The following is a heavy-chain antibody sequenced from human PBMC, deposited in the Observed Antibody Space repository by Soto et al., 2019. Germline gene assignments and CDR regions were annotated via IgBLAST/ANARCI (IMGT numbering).Heavy chain of an antibody. CDR2: IYYSGST. CDR1: GGSISSSSYY. CDR3: ARHPSHDYADY. V-gene: IGHV4-39*01. J-gene: IGHJ4*02. Sequence: QLQLQESGPGLVKPSATLSLTCTVSGGSISSSSYYWGWIRQPPGKGLEWIGSIYYSGSTYYNPSLKSRVTISVDSSKNQFSLKLSSVTAADTAVYYCARHPSHDYADYWGQGTLVTVSS.